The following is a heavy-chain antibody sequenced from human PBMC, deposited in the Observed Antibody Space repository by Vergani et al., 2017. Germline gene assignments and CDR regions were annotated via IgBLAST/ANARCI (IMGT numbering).Heavy chain of an antibody. V-gene: IGHV3-30*18. CDR2: ISSDGSNK. Sequence: VQLLESGGNLVQPGGSLRLSCAASGFIFSSSAMHWVRQAPGKGLEWVAVISSDGSNKHYADSVKGRFTISRDNSQNTLYLQMDSLTAEDTAIYFCVNGYYYDQSGLASFDYWGQGTLVTVSS. CDR1: GFIFSSSA. J-gene: IGHJ4*02. D-gene: IGHD3-22*01. CDR3: VNGYYYDQSGLASFDY.